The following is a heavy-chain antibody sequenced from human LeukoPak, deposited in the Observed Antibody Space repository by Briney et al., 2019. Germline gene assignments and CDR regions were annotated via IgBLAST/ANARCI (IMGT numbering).Heavy chain of an antibody. Sequence: ASVKVSCKASGYTFTGYYMHWVRQAPGQGLEWMGRINPNSGGTNYAQKLQGRVTMTTDTSTSTAYMELRSLRSDDTAVYYCSRVNSGYDSDYWGQGTLVTVSS. CDR3: SRVNSGYDSDY. CDR2: INPNSGGT. J-gene: IGHJ4*02. V-gene: IGHV1-2*06. D-gene: IGHD5-12*01. CDR1: GYTFTGYY.